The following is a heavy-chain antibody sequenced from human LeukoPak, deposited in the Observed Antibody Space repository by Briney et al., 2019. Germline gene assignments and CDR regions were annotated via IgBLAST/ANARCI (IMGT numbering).Heavy chain of an antibody. Sequence: ASVKVSCKASGGTFSSSPITWVRQAPGQGLEWMGIINPSGGSTNYAQKFQGRVTMTRDTSTSTVYMELSSLRSEDTAVYYCANGEMATIIFYWGQGTLVTVSS. CDR1: GGTFSSSP. V-gene: IGHV1-46*01. CDR3: ANGEMATIIFY. D-gene: IGHD5-24*01. J-gene: IGHJ4*02. CDR2: INPSGGST.